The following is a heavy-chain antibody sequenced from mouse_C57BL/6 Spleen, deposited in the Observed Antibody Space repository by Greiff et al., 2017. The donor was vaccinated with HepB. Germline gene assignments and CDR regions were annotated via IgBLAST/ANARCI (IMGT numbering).Heavy chain of an antibody. J-gene: IGHJ4*01. V-gene: IGHV1-82*01. Sequence: VQLQESGPELVKPGASVKISCKASGYAFSSSWMNWVKQRPGKGLEWIGRIYPGDGDTNYNGKFKGKATLTADKSSSTAYMQLSSLTSEDSAVYFCARETFYGSSHYYAMDYWGQGTSVTVSS. CDR1: GYAFSSSW. CDR2: IYPGDGDT. CDR3: ARETFYGSSHYYAMDY. D-gene: IGHD1-1*01.